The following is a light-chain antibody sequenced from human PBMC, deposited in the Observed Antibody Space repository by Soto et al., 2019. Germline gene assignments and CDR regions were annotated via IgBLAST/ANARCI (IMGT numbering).Light chain of an antibody. CDR1: QDISSG. CDR2: DAS. J-gene: IGKJ5*01. V-gene: IGKV1D-13*01. Sequence: AIQLTQSPSSLSASVGDRVTITCRTSQDISSGLAWYQQTPGKPPNLLIFDASTLDSGVPSRFSGSGFGTDFTLTISSLQPEDFATYYCQQFNNYPITFGQGTRLEIK. CDR3: QQFNNYPIT.